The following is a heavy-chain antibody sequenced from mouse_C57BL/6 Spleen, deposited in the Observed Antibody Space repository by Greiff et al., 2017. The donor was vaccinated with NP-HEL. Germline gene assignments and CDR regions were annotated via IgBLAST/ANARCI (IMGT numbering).Heavy chain of an antibody. CDR1: GYTFTSYW. J-gene: IGHJ2*01. CDR3: ARGGRYEYGDYFDY. D-gene: IGHD2-4*01. Sequence: QVQLKQPGAELVKPGASVKLSCKASGYTFTSYWMQWVKQRPGQGLEWIGEIDPSDSYTNYNQKFKGKATLTVDTSSSTAYMQLSSLTSEDSAVYYCARGGRYEYGDYFDYWGQGTTLTVSS. V-gene: IGHV1-50*01. CDR2: IDPSDSYT.